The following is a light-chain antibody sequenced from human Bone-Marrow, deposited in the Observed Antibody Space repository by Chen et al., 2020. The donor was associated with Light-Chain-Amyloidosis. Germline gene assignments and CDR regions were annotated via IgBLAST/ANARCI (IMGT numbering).Light chain of an antibody. CDR1: NIGSTS. CDR2: DDS. J-gene: IGLJ3*02. V-gene: IGLV3-21*02. Sequence: SYVLTQPSSVSVAPGQTATIACGGNNIGSTSVHWYQQTPGQAPLLVVYDDSDRPSGIPERLSGSNAGNTATRTIRRVEAGDEADYDCQVCDRGSDRPVFGGGTKLTVL. CDR3: QVCDRGSDRPV.